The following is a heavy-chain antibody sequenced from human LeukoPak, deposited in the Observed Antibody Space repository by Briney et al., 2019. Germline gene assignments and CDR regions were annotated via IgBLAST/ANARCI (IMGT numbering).Heavy chain of an antibody. CDR2: INPSGGST. CDR3: ARDHYDSSGKTYAFDI. V-gene: IGHV1-46*01. D-gene: IGHD3-22*01. J-gene: IGHJ3*02. CDR1: EYTFTSYY. Sequence: ASVKVSCKASEYTFTSYYMHWVRQAPGQGLEWMGIINPSGGSTSYAQKFQGRVTMTRDTSTSTVYMELSSLRSEDTAVYYCARDHYDSSGKTYAFDIWGQGTMVTVSS.